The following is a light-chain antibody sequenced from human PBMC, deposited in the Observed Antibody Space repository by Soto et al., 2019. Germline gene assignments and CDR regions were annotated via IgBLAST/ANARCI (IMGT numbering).Light chain of an antibody. V-gene: IGLV1-51*01. Sequence: QSVLTQPPSVSAAPGQKVTISCSVSSSNIGNTYVSWYQQLPGTAPKLLIYDNNKRPSGIPDRFSDSKSGTSATLAITGLQTGDEADYYCATWDSSLSAYVFGTGTKVTVL. CDR1: SSNIGNTY. CDR2: DNN. J-gene: IGLJ1*01. CDR3: ATWDSSLSAYV.